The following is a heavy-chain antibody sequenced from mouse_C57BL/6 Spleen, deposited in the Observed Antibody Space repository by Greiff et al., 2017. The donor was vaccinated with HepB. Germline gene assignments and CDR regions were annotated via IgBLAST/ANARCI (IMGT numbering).Heavy chain of an antibody. CDR2: ISNGGGST. Sequence: EVKVEESGGGLVQPGGSLKLSCAASGFTFSDYYMYWVRQTPEKRLEWVAYISNGGGSTYYPDTVKGRFTISRDNAKNTLYLQMSRLKSEDTAMYYCARREAQATGAMDYWGQGTSVTVSS. CDR3: ARREAQATGAMDY. D-gene: IGHD3-2*02. V-gene: IGHV5-12*01. CDR1: GFTFSDYY. J-gene: IGHJ4*01.